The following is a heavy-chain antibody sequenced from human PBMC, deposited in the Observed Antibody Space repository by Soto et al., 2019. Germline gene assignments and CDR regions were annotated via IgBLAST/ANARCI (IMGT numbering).Heavy chain of an antibody. V-gene: IGHV4-30-2*01. D-gene: IGHD2-2*01. CDR1: GGSSSRWCPS. Sequence: PSQPMSHARRVWGGSSSRWCPSWSWIRQPPGKGLEWIGYIYHSGSTYYNPSLKSRVTISVDRSKNQFSLKLSSVTAADTAVYYCARVPDRWGQGTLVTVSS. CDR2: IYHSGST. CDR3: ARVPDR. J-gene: IGHJ5*02.